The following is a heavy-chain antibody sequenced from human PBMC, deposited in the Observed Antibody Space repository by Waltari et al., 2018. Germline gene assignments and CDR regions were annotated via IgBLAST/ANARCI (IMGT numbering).Heavy chain of an antibody. V-gene: IGHV3-7*01. J-gene: IGHJ6*02. D-gene: IGHD3-16*01. CDR3: ARVPGGFDYYYYGMDV. Sequence: EVQLVESGGGLVQPGGSLRLSCAASGFTFSSYWMSWVRQAPGKGLEGVANIKQDGSEKYYVDSVKGRFTISRDNAKNSLYLQMNSLRAEDTAVYYCARVPGGFDYYYYGMDVWGQGTTVTVSS. CDR1: GFTFSSYW. CDR2: IKQDGSEK.